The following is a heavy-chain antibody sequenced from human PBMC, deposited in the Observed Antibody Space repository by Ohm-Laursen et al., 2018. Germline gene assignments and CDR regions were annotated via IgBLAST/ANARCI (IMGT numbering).Heavy chain of an antibody. CDR3: AKGSRSSHYGSGRDNWFDP. CDR1: GFTFSSYA. V-gene: IGHV3-23*01. Sequence: SLRLSCAATGFTFSSYAMSWVRQAPGKGLEWVSAISGSGGSTYYADSVKGRFTISRDNSKNTLYLQMNSLRAEDTAVYYCAKGSRSSHYGSGRDNWFDPWGQRTLVTVSS. D-gene: IGHD3-10*01. CDR2: ISGSGGST. J-gene: IGHJ5*02.